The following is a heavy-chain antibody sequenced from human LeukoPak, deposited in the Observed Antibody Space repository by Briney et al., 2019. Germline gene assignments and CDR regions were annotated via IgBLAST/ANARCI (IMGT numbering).Heavy chain of an antibody. CDR1: GGSFSGYY. CDR3: ARRYSSGWYYFDY. D-gene: IGHD6-19*01. V-gene: IGHV4-34*01. CDR2: INHSGST. Sequence: PSETLSLTCAVYGGSFSGYYWSWIRQPPGKGLEWIGEINHSGSTNYNPSLKSRVTLSVDTFKSQLSLKLSSVTAADTAVYYCARRYSSGWYYFDYWGQGTLVTVSS. J-gene: IGHJ4*02.